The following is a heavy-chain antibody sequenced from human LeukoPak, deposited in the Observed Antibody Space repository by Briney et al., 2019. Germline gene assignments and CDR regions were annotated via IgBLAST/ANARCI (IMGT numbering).Heavy chain of an antibody. CDR3: ATGDNKQWPV. CDR1: GGSISSNW. Sequence: SETLSLTCTVSGGSISSNWWSWARQPPGKGLEWIGEIYHSGFTNYNASLKSRVTISVDKSKNQFSLELRSVTAADTAVYFCATGDNKQWPVWGQGTLVTVSS. V-gene: IGHV4-4*02. CDR2: IYHSGFT. D-gene: IGHD6-19*01. J-gene: IGHJ4*02.